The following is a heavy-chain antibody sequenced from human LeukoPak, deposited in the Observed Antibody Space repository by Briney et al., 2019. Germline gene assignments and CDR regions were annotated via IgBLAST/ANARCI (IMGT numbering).Heavy chain of an antibody. CDR1: GFTFSSYW. Sequence: GGSLRLSCAASGFTFSSYWMSWVRQAPGKGLEWVANIKQHGSEKYYVDSVKGRFTISRDNAKNSLYLQMNSLRAGDTAVYYCARDIAPAGLFFDYWGQGTLVTVSS. CDR2: IKQHGSEK. D-gene: IGHD6-13*01. CDR3: ARDIAPAGLFFDY. J-gene: IGHJ4*02. V-gene: IGHV3-7*01.